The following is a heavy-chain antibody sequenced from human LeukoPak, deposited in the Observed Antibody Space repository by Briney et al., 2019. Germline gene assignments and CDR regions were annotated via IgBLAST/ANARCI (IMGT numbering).Heavy chain of an antibody. V-gene: IGHV3-23*01. J-gene: IGHJ3*02. CDR3: AKDTDKWLVDAFDI. D-gene: IGHD6-19*01. CDR2: MSGSGGST. Sequence: GGSLRLSCAASGFTVRTNDMSWVSQAPGKGLEWVSVMSGSGGSTYYADSMKGRFNIYRDNTENTLYLQMNSLRAEDTAVYYCAKDTDKWLVDAFDIWGQGTMVTVSS. CDR1: GFTVRTND.